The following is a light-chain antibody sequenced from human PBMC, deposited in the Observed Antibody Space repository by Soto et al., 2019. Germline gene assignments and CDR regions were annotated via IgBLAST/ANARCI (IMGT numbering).Light chain of an antibody. V-gene: IGLV2-11*01. Sequence: SALAQHRSVSGSPGQSVAISCTVTSRDVDAYDFVSWYQHHPGKAPKLIISEVSKQPSGVSHRFSGSKSGNTASLTISGLQAEDAADYFCCSFARSFYVFGTGTKVTVL. CDR1: SRDVDAYDF. CDR2: EVS. J-gene: IGLJ1*01. CDR3: CSFARSFYV.